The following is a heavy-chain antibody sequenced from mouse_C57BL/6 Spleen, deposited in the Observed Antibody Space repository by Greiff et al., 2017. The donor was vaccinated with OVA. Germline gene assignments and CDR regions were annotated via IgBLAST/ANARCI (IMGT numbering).Heavy chain of an antibody. D-gene: IGHD3-2*02. CDR3: TRQLRRN. J-gene: IGHJ3*01. CDR2: IDPETGGT. CDR1: GYTFTDYE. V-gene: IGHV1-15*01. Sequence: QVQLKQSGAELVRPGASVTLSCKASGYTFTDYEMHWVKQTPVHGLEWIGAIDPETGGTAYNQKFKGKAILTADKSSSTAYMELRSLTSEDSAVYYCTRQLRRNWGQGTLVTVSA.